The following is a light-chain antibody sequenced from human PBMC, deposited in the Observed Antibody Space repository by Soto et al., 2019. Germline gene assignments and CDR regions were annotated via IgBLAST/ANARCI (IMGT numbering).Light chain of an antibody. CDR2: DVS. CDR1: QSVSGY. J-gene: IGKJ1*01. Sequence: EIVLTQSPATLSLSPGETATLSCRASQSVSGYIGWYQQKPGQAPRLLIYDVSNRATGIPARFSGSGSGTDFTLTISSLEPEDFALYYCQQRSNWPRTFGQGTKVDIK. CDR3: QQRSNWPRT. V-gene: IGKV3-11*01.